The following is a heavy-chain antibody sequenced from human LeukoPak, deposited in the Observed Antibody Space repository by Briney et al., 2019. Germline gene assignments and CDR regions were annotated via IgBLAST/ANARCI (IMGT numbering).Heavy chain of an antibody. CDR1: DGSFNFYF. V-gene: IGHV4-34*01. J-gene: IGHJ4*02. D-gene: IGHD3-10*01. CDR2: IDNRGSI. CDR3: ARDSHSGFQ. Sequence: PSETLSLTCTVSDGSFNFYFWHWIRQPPGKGLDWIGEIDNRGSIQYNPSLRSRVTISVDTSRNQFSLELTSVTAADTAVYFCARDSHSGFQWGQGTLVTVSS.